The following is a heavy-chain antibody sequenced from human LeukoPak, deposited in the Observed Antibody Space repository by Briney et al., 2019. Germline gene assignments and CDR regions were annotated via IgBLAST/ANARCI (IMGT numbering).Heavy chain of an antibody. V-gene: IGHV4-59*08. Sequence: SETLSLTCTVSGGSISSYYWSWIRQPPGKGLEWIGYIYYSGSTNYNPSLKSRVTISVDTSKNQFSLKLSSVTAADTAVYYCARARGLVVAGTIYFDYWGQGTLVTVSS. CDR1: GGSISSYY. CDR3: ARARGLVVAGTIYFDY. D-gene: IGHD6-19*01. CDR2: IYYSGST. J-gene: IGHJ4*02.